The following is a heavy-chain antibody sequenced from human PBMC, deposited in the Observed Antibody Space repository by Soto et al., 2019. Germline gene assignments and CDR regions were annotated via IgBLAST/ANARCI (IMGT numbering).Heavy chain of an antibody. V-gene: IGHV3-9*01. CDR3: AKDRTGIAAASGWFDP. J-gene: IGHJ5*02. CDR1: GFTFDDYA. CDR2: ISWNSGSI. D-gene: IGHD6-13*01. Sequence: EVQLVESGGGLVQPGRSLRLSCAASGFTFDDYAMHWVRQAPGKGLEWVSGISWNSGSIGYADSVKGRFTISRDNAKNSLDLQMNSLRAEDTALYYCAKDRTGIAAASGWFDPWGQGTLVTVSS.